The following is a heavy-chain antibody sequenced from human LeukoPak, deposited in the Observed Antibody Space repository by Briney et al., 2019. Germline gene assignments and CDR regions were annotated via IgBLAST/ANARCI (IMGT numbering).Heavy chain of an antibody. J-gene: IGHJ4*02. CDR3: AKYSFDFWSAIDY. CDR1: GFSLSSYA. D-gene: IGHD3-3*01. V-gene: IGHV3-23*01. CDR2: ICIGGST. Sequence: AGSLRLSCAASGFSLSSYAMSWVRQPPGKGLEWVSRICIGGSTYYADSVKGRLTISRDISRNPLSLQMQRVAAEDSLVYSCAKYSFDFWSAIDYWGGGTRVSVSS.